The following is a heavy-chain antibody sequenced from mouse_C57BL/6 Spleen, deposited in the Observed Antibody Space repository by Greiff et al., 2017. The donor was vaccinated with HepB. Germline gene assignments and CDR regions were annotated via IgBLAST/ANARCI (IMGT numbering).Heavy chain of an antibody. J-gene: IGHJ2*01. CDR2: IYPGSGNT. CDR1: GYSFTSYY. V-gene: IGHV1-66*01. CDR3: AKYYFDY. Sequence: VKLQESGPELVKPGASVKISCKASGYSFTSYYIHWVKQRPGQGLEWIGWIYPGSGNTKYNEKFKGKATLTADTSSSTAYMQLSSLTSEDSAVYYCAKYYFDYWGQGTTLTVSS.